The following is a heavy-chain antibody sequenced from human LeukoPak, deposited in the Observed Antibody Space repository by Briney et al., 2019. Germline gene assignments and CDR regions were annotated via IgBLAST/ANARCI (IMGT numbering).Heavy chain of an antibody. CDR3: ARVHCSGTSRLAYYYYYMDV. V-gene: IGHV3-74*01. D-gene: IGHD2-2*01. CDR2: INSDGSST. J-gene: IGHJ6*03. Sequence: GGSLRLSCAASGFTFSSYGMHWVRQAPGKGLVWVSRINSDGSSTSYADSVKGRFTISRDNAKNTLYLQMNSLRAEDTAVYYCARVHCSGTSRLAYYYYYMDVWGKGTTVTVSS. CDR1: GFTFSSYG.